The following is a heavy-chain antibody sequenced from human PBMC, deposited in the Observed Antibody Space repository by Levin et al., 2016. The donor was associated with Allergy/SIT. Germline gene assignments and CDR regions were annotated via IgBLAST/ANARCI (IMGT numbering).Heavy chain of an antibody. CDR3: ASAWIQLWLVGY. J-gene: IGHJ4*02. Sequence: WIRQPPGKGLEWVAVISYDGSNKYYADSVKGRFTISRDNSKNTLYLQMNSLRAEDTAVYYCASAWIQLWLVGYWGQGTLVTVSS. CDR2: ISYDGSNK. V-gene: IGHV3-30*03. D-gene: IGHD5-18*01.